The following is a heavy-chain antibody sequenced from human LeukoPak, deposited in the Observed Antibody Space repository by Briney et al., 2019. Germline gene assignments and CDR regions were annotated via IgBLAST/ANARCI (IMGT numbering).Heavy chain of an antibody. CDR1: GGSISSYY. D-gene: IGHD1-1*01. J-gene: IGHJ5*02. V-gene: IGHV4-59*01. CDR3: AREGTAGTNLNWFDP. CDR2: ISYSGST. Sequence: SSETLSLTCTVSGGSISSYYWSWIRQPPGKGLEWIGYISYSGSTNFNPSLKSRVTISVDTSKNQFSLKLSSVTAADTAVYYCAREGTAGTNLNWFDPWGQGALVTVSS.